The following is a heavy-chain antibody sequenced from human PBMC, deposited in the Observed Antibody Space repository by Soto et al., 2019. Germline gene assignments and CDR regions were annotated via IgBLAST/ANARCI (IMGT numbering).Heavy chain of an antibody. D-gene: IGHD6-6*01. CDR2: VKNKANSYTK. V-gene: IGHV3-72*01. J-gene: IGHJ4*02. CDR1: GFTFSEHY. Sequence: EVQLVESGGGLVQPGGSLRLSCAASGFTFSEHYMDWVRQAPGKGLEWVGRVKNKANSYTKEYAASGKGRCTISREDSRNLLFLQMNSLKIDETARYYCTRVRLGAPTRYFDSWGQGALVTFSS. CDR3: TRVRLGAPTRYFDS.